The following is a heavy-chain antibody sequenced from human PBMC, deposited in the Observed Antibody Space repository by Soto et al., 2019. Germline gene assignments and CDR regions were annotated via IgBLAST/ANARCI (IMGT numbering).Heavy chain of an antibody. D-gene: IGHD2-15*01. CDR3: ARDFSMVVVAPGY. V-gene: IGHV3-30-3*01. Sequence: QVQLVESGGGVVQPGRSLRLSCVASGFTFTSYAMHWVRQAPGKGLEWVAVISYDGNNKYYADSVKGRFTISRDNSKDTVYLQMTSLRSEDKGVYFCARDFSMVVVAPGYGGKGTLVTVSS. CDR2: ISYDGNNK. J-gene: IGHJ4*02. CDR1: GFTFTSYA.